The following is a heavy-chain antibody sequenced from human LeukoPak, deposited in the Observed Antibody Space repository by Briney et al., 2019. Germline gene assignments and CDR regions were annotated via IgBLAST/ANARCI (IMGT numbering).Heavy chain of an antibody. J-gene: IGHJ4*02. CDR3: ARARNGTLKY. D-gene: IGHD1-26*01. V-gene: IGHV3-30*01. Sequence: GGSLRLSCAASGFTFSSYAMHWVRQAPGKGLEWVAVISYDGSNKYYADSVKGRFTISRDNSKNTLYVQMNSLRAEDTAVYYCARARNGTLKYWGQGTLVTVCS. CDR2: ISYDGSNK. CDR1: GFTFSSYA.